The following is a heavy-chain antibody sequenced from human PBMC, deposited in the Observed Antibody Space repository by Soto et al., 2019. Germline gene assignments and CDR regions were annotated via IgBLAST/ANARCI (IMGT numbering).Heavy chain of an antibody. CDR1: GGYISSGGYY. V-gene: IGHV4-31*03. Sequence: TLSLTCTVSGGYISSGGYYWSWIRQHPGKGLEWIGYIYYSGSTYYNPSLKSRVTISVDTSKNQFSLKLSSVTAADTAVYYCAREGYEYYFDYWGQGTLVTVSS. CDR3: AREGYEYYFDY. J-gene: IGHJ4*02. D-gene: IGHD3-3*01. CDR2: IYYSGST.